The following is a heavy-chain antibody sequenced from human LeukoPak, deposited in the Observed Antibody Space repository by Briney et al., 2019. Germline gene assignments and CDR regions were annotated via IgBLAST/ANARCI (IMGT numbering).Heavy chain of an antibody. V-gene: IGHV4-59*01. CDR1: GGSFSGYY. D-gene: IGHD4-17*01. J-gene: IGHJ2*01. CDR2: IYYSGST. Sequence: SETLSLTCAVYGGSFSGYYWSWIRQPPGKGLEWIGYIYYSGSTNYNPSLKSRVTISVDTSKNQFSLKLSSVTAADTAVYYCARDYGDLNWYFDLWGRGTLVTVSS. CDR3: ARDYGDLNWYFDL.